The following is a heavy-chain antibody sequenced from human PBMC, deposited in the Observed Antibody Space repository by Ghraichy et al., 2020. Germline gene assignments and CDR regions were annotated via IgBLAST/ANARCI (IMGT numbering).Heavy chain of an antibody. CDR3: ATNCRIPPCYYGMDV. J-gene: IGHJ6*02. CDR1: GFTFSNYA. V-gene: IGHV3-23*01. Sequence: GGSLRLSCAASGFTFSNYAMNWVRQAPGKGLEWVSVITGSGDSTYYADSVKGRFTISRDNSKNTLYLQVNSLRAEDTAVYICATNCRIPPCYYGMDVWGQGTTVTGSS. CDR2: ITGSGDST. D-gene: IGHD2-21*01.